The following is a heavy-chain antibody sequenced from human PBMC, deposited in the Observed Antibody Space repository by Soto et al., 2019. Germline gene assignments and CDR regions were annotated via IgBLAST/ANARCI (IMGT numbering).Heavy chain of an antibody. CDR2: GYHSVSI. Sequence: SLTCTVSGGSITDYYWSWIRQPPGKALEWIGYGYHSVSIHYNPSLKTRVTISVDTSENQFSLRLSSVTAADTAVYYCARAFAGFGAYWYFDLWGRGTLVTVS. J-gene: IGHJ2*01. CDR1: GGSITDYY. CDR3: ARAFAGFGAYWYFDL. D-gene: IGHD3-16*01. V-gene: IGHV4-59*01.